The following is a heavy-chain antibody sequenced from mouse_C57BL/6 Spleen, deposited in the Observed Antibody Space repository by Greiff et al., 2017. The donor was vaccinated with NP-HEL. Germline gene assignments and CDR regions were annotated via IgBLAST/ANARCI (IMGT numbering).Heavy chain of an antibody. Sequence: QVQLQQSGPELVKPGASVKISCKASGYAFSSSWMNWVKQRPGKGLEWIGRIYPGDGDTNYNGKLKGKATLTADKSSSTAYMQLSSLTSEDSAVYFCARCGSSYFDYWGQGTTLTVSS. J-gene: IGHJ2*01. CDR1: GYAFSSSW. D-gene: IGHD1-1*01. CDR3: ARCGSSYFDY. V-gene: IGHV1-82*01. CDR2: IYPGDGDT.